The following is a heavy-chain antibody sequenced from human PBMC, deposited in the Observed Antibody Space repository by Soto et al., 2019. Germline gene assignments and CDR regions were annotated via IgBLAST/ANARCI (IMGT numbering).Heavy chain of an antibody. CDR2: ISGSGGST. CDR3: AKASGGFGEFDY. Sequence: EVQLLESGGGLVQPGGSLRLSCAASGFTFSSYAMSWVRQAPGKGLEWVSAISGSGGSTYYADSVKGRFTISRDNSKKTLYLQMNSLRAEDTAVYYCAKASGGFGEFDYWGQGTLVTVSS. J-gene: IGHJ4*02. V-gene: IGHV3-23*01. CDR1: GFTFSSYA. D-gene: IGHD3-10*01.